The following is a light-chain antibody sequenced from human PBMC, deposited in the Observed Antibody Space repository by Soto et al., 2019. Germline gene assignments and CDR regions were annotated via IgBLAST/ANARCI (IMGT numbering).Light chain of an antibody. V-gene: IGKV3-11*01. CDR1: QSVSSY. CDR3: QHRRRWPLT. Sequence: EIVLTQSPATLSLSPGERATLSCRASQSVSSYLVWYQQKPGQAPRLLIYDASNRATGIPARFSGSGSGTDFTLTISSLEPEDFAVYYCQHRRRWPLTFGGGTKVEIK. CDR2: DAS. J-gene: IGKJ4*01.